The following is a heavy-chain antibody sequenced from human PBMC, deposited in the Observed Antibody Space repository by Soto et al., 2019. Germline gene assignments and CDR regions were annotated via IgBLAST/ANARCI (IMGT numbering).Heavy chain of an antibody. CDR3: TRHYDYYGEARVGFYYYYMDV. CDR2: IRSKANSYAT. CDR1: GFTFSGSA. J-gene: IGHJ6*03. D-gene: IGHD3-10*01. V-gene: IGHV3-73*01. Sequence: GGSLRLSCAASGFTFSGSAMHWVRQASGKGLEWVGRIRSKANSYATAYAASVKGRFTISRDDSKNTAYLQMNSLKTEDTAVYYCTRHYDYYGEARVGFYYYYMDVWGKGTTVTVSS.